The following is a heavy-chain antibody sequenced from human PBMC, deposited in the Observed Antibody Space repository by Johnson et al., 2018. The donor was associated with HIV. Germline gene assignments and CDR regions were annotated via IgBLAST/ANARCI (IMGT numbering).Heavy chain of an antibody. CDR1: GFTFDDYA. CDR2: ISWNSGSI. D-gene: IGHD5-18*01. Sequence: VQLVESGGGLVQPGRSLRLSCAASGFTFDDYAMHWVRQAPGKGLEWVSGISWNSGSIGYADSVKGRFTISRDNAKNSLYLQMNSLIAEDTALYYCAKNTAMVGDAFDIWGQGTMVTVSS. V-gene: IGHV3-9*01. J-gene: IGHJ3*02. CDR3: AKNTAMVGDAFDI.